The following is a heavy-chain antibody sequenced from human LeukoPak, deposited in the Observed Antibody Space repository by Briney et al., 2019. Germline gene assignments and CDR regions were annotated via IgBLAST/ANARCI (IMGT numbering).Heavy chain of an antibody. V-gene: IGHV3-30*01. Sequence: GGSLRLSCAASGFTFSSYAMHWVRQAPGKGLEWVAVISYDGSNKYYADSVRGRFTISRDNSKNTLYLQMNSPRAEDTAVYYCARYQLQFDYWGQGTLVTVSS. J-gene: IGHJ4*02. CDR1: GFTFSSYA. CDR2: ISYDGSNK. CDR3: ARYQLQFDY. D-gene: IGHD2-2*01.